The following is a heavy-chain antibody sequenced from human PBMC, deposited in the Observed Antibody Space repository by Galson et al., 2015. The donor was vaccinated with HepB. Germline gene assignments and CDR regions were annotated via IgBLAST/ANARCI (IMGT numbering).Heavy chain of an antibody. CDR3: SRSGTNGAPVDL. D-gene: IGHD1-26*01. CDR2: INPSGGNT. J-gene: IGHJ5*02. CDR1: GYTFTTYY. V-gene: IGHV1-46*03. Sequence: SVKVSCKASGYTFTTYYMHWVRQAPGQGLEWMGIINPSGGNTSYAQKFQGRVTMTRDTSTSTVYMELSSLRSEDTAVYYCSRSGTNGAPVDLWGQGTLVTVSS.